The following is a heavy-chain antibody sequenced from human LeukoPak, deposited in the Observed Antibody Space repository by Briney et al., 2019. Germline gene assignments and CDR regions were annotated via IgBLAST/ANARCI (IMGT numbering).Heavy chain of an antibody. CDR3: ARNGGGSWGIDY. CDR1: GGSISSYY. Sequence: SETLSLTCTVSGGSISSYYWSWIRQPPGKGLEWIGYIYYSGSTNYNPSLKSRVTISVDTSKNQFSLKLSSVTAADTAVYYCARNGGGSWGIDYWGQGTLVTVSS. D-gene: IGHD2-15*01. J-gene: IGHJ4*02. CDR2: IYYSGST. V-gene: IGHV4-59*08.